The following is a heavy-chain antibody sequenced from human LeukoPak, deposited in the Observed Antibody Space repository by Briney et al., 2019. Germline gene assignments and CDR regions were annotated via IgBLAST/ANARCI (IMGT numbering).Heavy chain of an antibody. Sequence: GGSLRLSCAASGFTFSSYGTSWVRQAPGKGLEWVSAISGSGGSTYYADSVKGRFTISRDNSKNTLYLQMNSLRAEDTAVYYCAKGGSYYYYYMDVWGKGTTVTISS. D-gene: IGHD1-26*01. CDR2: ISGSGGST. J-gene: IGHJ6*03. CDR1: GFTFSSYG. V-gene: IGHV3-23*01. CDR3: AKGGSYYYYYMDV.